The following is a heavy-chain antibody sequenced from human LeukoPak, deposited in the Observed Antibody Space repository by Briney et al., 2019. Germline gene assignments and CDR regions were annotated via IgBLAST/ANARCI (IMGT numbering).Heavy chain of an antibody. J-gene: IGHJ5*02. D-gene: IGHD5-18*01. CDR3: ARVGFDTAMVTGNWFDP. CDR2: IYYSGST. Sequence: SETLSLTCTVSGGSISSSSYYWGWIRQPPGKGLEWIGSIYYSGSTYYNPSLKSRVTISVDTSKNQFSLKLSSVTAADTAVYYCARVGFDTAMVTGNWFDPWGQGTLVTVSS. V-gene: IGHV4-39*07. CDR1: GGSISSSSYY.